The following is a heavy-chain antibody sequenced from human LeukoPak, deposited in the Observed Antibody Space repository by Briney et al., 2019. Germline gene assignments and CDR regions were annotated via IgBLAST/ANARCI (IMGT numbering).Heavy chain of an antibody. J-gene: IGHJ4*02. Sequence: PGGSLRLSCAASGFTFSSYGMHWVRQAPGKGLEWVAFIRYDGSNKYYADSVKGRFTISRDNSKNTLYLQMNSLRAEDTAVYYCAKDFPTKLIAARPPFDYWGQGTLVTVSS. CDR1: GFTFSSYG. CDR2: IRYDGSNK. V-gene: IGHV3-30*02. D-gene: IGHD6-6*01. CDR3: AKDFPTKLIAARPPFDY.